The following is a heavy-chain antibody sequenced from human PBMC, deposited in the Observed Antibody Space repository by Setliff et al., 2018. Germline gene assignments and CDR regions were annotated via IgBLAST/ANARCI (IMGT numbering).Heavy chain of an antibody. J-gene: IGHJ6*03. CDR1: GGSISSGSNY. V-gene: IGHV4-61*09. CDR2: IDPSGNT. D-gene: IGHD3-10*01. CDR3: ARHVGTRSRGYNYYYYFMDV. Sequence: SETLSLTCTVSGGSISSGSNYWSWIRQPAGRGLEWIGHIDPSGNTNYHPSLKSRVTMSVDTSRNQFSLHLISVTAADTAVYYCARHVGTRSRGYNYYYYFMDVWGKGTTVTVSS.